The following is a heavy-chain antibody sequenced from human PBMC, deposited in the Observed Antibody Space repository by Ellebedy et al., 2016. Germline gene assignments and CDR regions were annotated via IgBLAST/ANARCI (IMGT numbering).Heavy chain of an antibody. Sequence: GGSLRLXXAASGFAFSSHWMSWVRQAPGKGLEWVAKVNPDGSGKYYADSLSGRFTISRDNAKTSVSLQINSLGAGDTAVYYCTREIWFRFDYWGQGSLVTVSS. J-gene: IGHJ4*02. V-gene: IGHV3-7*01. CDR3: TREIWFRFDY. D-gene: IGHD3-10*01. CDR1: GFAFSSHW. CDR2: VNPDGSGK.